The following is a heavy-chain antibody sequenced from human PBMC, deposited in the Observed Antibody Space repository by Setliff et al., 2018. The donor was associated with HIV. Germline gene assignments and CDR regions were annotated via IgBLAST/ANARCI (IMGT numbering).Heavy chain of an antibody. CDR3: ARDGEYQVLHYYYSGMDV. Sequence: GASVKVSCKASGYTFTRYGISWVRQAPGQGLEWMGWISANNGNTKYAQRLQGRVTMTTDTSTSKAYMDLRSLRSDDTAVYFCARDGEYQVLHYYYSGMDVWGQGTTVTVSS. V-gene: IGHV1-18*01. CDR1: GYTFTRYG. J-gene: IGHJ6*02. D-gene: IGHD2-2*01. CDR2: ISANNGNT.